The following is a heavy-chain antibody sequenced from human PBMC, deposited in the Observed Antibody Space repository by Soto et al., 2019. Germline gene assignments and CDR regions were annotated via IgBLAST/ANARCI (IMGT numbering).Heavy chain of an antibody. V-gene: IGHV4-61*01. CDR3: ARDFAYFDS. Sequence: QVQLQESGPGLVKPSETLSLTCTVSGGSFKSGSYSWSWIRQPPGMGLEWIGYVYYTGRTSYNPSLKSRVSISMDTSKNQFSLNLDSVTAADTAVYFCARDFAYFDSWGQGTLVTVSS. D-gene: IGHD3-3*01. CDR2: VYYTGRT. J-gene: IGHJ4*02. CDR1: GGSFKSGSYS.